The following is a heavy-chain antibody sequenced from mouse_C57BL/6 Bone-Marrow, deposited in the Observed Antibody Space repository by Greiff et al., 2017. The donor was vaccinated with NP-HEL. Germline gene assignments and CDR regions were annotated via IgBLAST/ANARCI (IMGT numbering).Heavy chain of an antibody. CDR2: ISNGGGST. CDR1: GFTFSDYY. CDR3: ARRYYGSSVGAMDY. V-gene: IGHV5-12*01. D-gene: IGHD1-1*01. J-gene: IGHJ4*01. Sequence: EVKLMESGGGLVQPGGSLKLSCAASGFTFSDYYMYWVRQTPEKRLEWVAYISNGGGSTYYPDTVKGRFTISRDNAKNTLYLQMSRLKSEDTARYDCARRYYGSSVGAMDYWGQGTSVTVSS.